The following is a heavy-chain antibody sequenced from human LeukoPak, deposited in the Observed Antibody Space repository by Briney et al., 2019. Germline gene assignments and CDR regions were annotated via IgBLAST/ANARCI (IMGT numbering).Heavy chain of an antibody. CDR2: ISHDEKHK. V-gene: IGHV3-30*03. CDR3: TRDAPYMDV. CDR1: GFSFNNYG. J-gene: IGHJ6*03. Sequence: GGSLRLTCAASGFSFNNYGMYWVRQTPGKGLEWVAIISHDEKHKFYADPVQGRFTVSRGNSENTLFLQMNSLTVEDTAVYYCTRDAPYMDVWGKGTTVTVSS.